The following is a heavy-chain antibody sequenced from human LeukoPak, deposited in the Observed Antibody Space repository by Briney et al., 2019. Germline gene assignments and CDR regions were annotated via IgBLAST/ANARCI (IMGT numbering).Heavy chain of an antibody. D-gene: IGHD3-9*01. Sequence: GGSLRLSCAASGFTFSSYGMSWVRQAPGKGLEWVSAISGSGGSTYYADSVKGRFTISRDNSKNTLYLQMNSLRAEDTAVYYCAKDVHYDILTGYYRGTPWFDYWGQGTLVTVSS. J-gene: IGHJ4*02. CDR2: ISGSGGST. CDR3: AKDVHYDILTGYYRGTPWFDY. V-gene: IGHV3-23*01. CDR1: GFTFSSYG.